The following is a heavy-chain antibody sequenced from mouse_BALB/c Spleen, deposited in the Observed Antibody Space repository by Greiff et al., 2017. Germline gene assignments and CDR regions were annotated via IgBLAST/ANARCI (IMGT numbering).Heavy chain of an antibody. CDR3: ARGDYGSSLFAY. V-gene: IGHV5-6-5*01. CDR2: ISSGGST. Sequence: EVKLVESGGGLVKPGGSLKLSCAASGFTFSSYAMSWVRQTPEKRLEWVASISSGGSTYYPDSVKGRFTISRDNARNILYLQMSSLRSEDTAMYYCARGDYGSSLFAYWGQGTLSLSLQ. CDR1: GFTFSSYA. D-gene: IGHD1-1*01. J-gene: IGHJ3*01.